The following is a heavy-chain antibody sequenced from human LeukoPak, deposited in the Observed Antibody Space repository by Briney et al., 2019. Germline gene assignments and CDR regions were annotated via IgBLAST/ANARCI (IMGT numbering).Heavy chain of an antibody. V-gene: IGHV3-20*04. Sequence: GGSLRLSCAASGFTFDDYGMSWVRQAPGKGLEWVSGINWNGGSTGYADSVKGRFTISRDNAKNSLYLQMNSLRAEDTAVYYCARDQARRYSGSAYYFDYWGQGTLVTVSS. CDR2: INWNGGST. CDR3: ARDQARRYSGSAYYFDY. CDR1: GFTFDDYG. J-gene: IGHJ4*02. D-gene: IGHD6-13*01.